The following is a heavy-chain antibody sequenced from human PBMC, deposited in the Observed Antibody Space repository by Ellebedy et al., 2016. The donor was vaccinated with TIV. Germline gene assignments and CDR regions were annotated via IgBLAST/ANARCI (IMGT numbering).Heavy chain of an antibody. D-gene: IGHD6-13*01. CDR2: ILPANSDI. CDR1: GYRFTSYW. V-gene: IGHV5-51*01. CDR3: ARTSGYSGNWGLDL. J-gene: IGHJ5*02. Sequence: GESLKISCQVFGYRFTSYWVGWVRQMPEKGLEWMGIILPANSDIRYSPSFEGQVTISADKSISTAYLQWSSLKASDTAIYYCARTSGYSGNWGLDLWGQGTLVTVSS.